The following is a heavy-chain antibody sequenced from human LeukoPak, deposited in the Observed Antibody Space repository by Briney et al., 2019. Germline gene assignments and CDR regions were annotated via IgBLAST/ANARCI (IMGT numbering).Heavy chain of an antibody. Sequence: GGSLRLSCAASGFTFSSYWMSWVRQAPGKGLEWVANIKQDGSEKYYVDSVKGRFTISRDNAKNSLYLQMNSLRAEDTAVYYCASRSSIWSGYQDTLYYFDSWGQGTLVTVSS. D-gene: IGHD3-3*01. CDR3: ASRSSIWSGYQDTLYYFDS. V-gene: IGHV3-7*05. CDR1: GFTFSSYW. CDR2: IKQDGSEK. J-gene: IGHJ4*02.